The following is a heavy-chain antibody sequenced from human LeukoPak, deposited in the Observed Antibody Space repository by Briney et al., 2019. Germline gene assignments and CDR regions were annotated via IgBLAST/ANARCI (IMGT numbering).Heavy chain of an antibody. CDR2: ISAYNGNT. CDR3: TRDSRSYNWNSLRLHYFDY. V-gene: IGHV1-18*01. J-gene: IGHJ4*02. Sequence: ASVKVSCKASGYTFTSYGISWVRQAPGQGLEWMGWISAYNGNTNYAQKLQGRVTMTTDTSTSTAYMELRSLRSDDTAVYYCTRDSRSYNWNSLRLHYFDYWGQGTLVTVSS. D-gene: IGHD1-7*01. CDR1: GYTFTSYG.